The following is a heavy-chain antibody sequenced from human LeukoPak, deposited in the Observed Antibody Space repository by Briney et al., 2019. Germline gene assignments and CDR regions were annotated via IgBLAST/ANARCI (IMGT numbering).Heavy chain of an antibody. Sequence: GGSLRLSCAASGFTFSSYSMNWVRQAPGKGLEWVSSISSSSSYIYYADSVKGRFTISRDNSKNTLYLQMNSLRAEDTAVYYCARGPGLVKVPYYFDYWGQGTLVTVSS. CDR2: ISSSSSYI. CDR3: ARGPGLVKVPYYFDY. CDR1: GFTFSSYS. V-gene: IGHV3-21*04. D-gene: IGHD4-23*01. J-gene: IGHJ4*02.